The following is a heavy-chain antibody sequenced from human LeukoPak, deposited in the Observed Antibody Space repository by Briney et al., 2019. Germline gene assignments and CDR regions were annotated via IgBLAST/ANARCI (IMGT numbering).Heavy chain of an antibody. CDR2: ISPDGAYI. CDR1: GVTFRSTV. D-gene: IGHD3-3*01. CDR3: VKRFLEAIVSEQ. J-gene: IGHJ4*02. V-gene: IGHV3-23*01. Sequence: GGSLRLSCAASGVTFRSTVMTWVRQAPGKGLQWVSTISPDGAYIYYADSLRGRFTMSRDNSENTLYLQMTSLRVEDTAIYYCVKRFLEAIVSEQWGQGTLVTVSS.